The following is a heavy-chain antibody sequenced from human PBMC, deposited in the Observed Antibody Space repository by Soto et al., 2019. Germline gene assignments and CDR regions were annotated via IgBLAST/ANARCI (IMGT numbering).Heavy chain of an antibody. CDR2: IYYSGST. J-gene: IGHJ3*02. Sequence: QVQLQESGPGLVKPSQTLSLTCTVSGGSISSGGYYWSRIRQHPGKGLEWIGNIYYSGSTYYNPSLKSRVTISVDTSKNQFSLKLSSVTAADTAVYYCASVGSYHSTAFDIWGQGTMVTVSS. V-gene: IGHV4-31*03. CDR3: ASVGSYHSTAFDI. D-gene: IGHD3-10*01. CDR1: GGSISSGGYY.